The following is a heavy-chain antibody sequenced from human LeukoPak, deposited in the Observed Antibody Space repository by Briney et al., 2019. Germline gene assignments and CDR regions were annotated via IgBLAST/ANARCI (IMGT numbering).Heavy chain of an antibody. CDR3: ARVAVAGRAWRDY. V-gene: IGHV1-18*04. CDR1: GYTFSNYG. D-gene: IGHD6-19*01. J-gene: IGHJ4*02. CDR2: ISAYNGNT. Sequence: ASVKVSCKASGYTFSNYGISWVRQAPGQGLEWMGWISAYNGNTKSAQNLQGRDTMTTDTSTSTAYMELRSLRSDDTAVYYCARVAVAGRAWRDYWGQGTLVTVSS.